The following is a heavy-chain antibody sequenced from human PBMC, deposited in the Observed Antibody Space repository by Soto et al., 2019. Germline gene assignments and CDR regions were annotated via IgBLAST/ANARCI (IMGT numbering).Heavy chain of an antibody. CDR3: ARFWSLKTYYYDSSGSPLGRLWFDP. J-gene: IGHJ5*02. CDR1: GGSISSGGYY. CDR2: IYYSGST. D-gene: IGHD3-22*01. V-gene: IGHV4-31*03. Sequence: PSETLSLTCTVSGGSISSGGYYWSWIRQHPGKGLEWIGYIYYSGSTYYNPSLKSRVTISVDTSKNQFSLKLSSVTAADTAVYYCARFWSLKTYYYDSSGSPLGRLWFDPWGQGTLVTVSS.